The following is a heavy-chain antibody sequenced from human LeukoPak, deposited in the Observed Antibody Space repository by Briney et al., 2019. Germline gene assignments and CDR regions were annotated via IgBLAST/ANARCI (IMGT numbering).Heavy chain of an antibody. Sequence: SETLSLTCAVYGGSFRGYYWSWIRQPPGKGLEWIGEINHSGSTNYNPSLKSRVTISVDTSKNQFSLKLSSVTAADTAVYYCARDSCTNGVCYYFDYWGQGTLVTVSS. D-gene: IGHD2-8*01. V-gene: IGHV4-34*01. J-gene: IGHJ4*02. CDR3: ARDSCTNGVCYYFDY. CDR1: GGSFRGYY. CDR2: INHSGST.